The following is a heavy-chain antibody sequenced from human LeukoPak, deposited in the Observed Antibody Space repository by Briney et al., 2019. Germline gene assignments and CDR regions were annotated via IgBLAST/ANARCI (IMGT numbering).Heavy chain of an antibody. D-gene: IGHD2-2*03. CDR2: IYISGST. CDR1: GGSMTYGSYY. J-gene: IGHJ5*02. V-gene: IGHV4-61*02. Sequence: PSQTLSLTCSVSGGSMTYGSYYWSWIRQPAGKGLEWIGRIYISGSTNYNPSLESRVTISVDLSKNQFSLKLSSVTAADTAVYYCAREGPGGYCSSTSCYDWFDPWGQGTLVTVSS. CDR3: AREGPGGYCSSTSCYDWFDP.